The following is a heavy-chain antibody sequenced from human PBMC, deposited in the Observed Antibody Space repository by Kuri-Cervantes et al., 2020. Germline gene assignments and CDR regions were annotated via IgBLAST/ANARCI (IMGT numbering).Heavy chain of an antibody. CDR2: ISQSGTSM. J-gene: IGHJ6*02. V-gene: IGHV3-11*01. Sequence: GGSLRLSCAASGFTFSDYYMSWIRQAPGKGLEWVSYISQSGTSMIHADSVKGRFTISRDNAKNSLYLQMSSLGVEDTAIYYCARWAGGLDVWGQGTTVTVSS. CDR1: GFTFSDYY. CDR3: ARWAGGLDV.